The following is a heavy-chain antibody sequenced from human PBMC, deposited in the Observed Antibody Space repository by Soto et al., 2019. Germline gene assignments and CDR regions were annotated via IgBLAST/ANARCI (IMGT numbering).Heavy chain of an antibody. Sequence: QLQLQESGPGLVKPSETLSLTCTVSGGSISSRSYFWGWIRQPPGRGLEWIGSLHYSGTSHYNPSLKTRITISFDTSENQFSLQLTSVTAADTAVYFCARRTTAVAQQPCDYWGRGTLVTVSS. V-gene: IGHV4-39*01. CDR2: LHYSGTS. CDR1: GGSISSRSYF. J-gene: IGHJ4*02. CDR3: ARRTTAVAQQPCDY. D-gene: IGHD6-19*01.